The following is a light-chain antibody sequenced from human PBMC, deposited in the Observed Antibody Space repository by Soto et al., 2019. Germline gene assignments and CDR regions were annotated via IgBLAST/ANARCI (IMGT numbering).Light chain of an antibody. CDR3: QQANSFPPWT. CDR2: GAS. V-gene: IGKV1-12*01. CDR1: QGIRSW. J-gene: IGKJ1*01. Sequence: DIQVTQSPSSVSASVGDRVTITCRASQGIRSWLAWYQQKPGKAPKLLIYGASNLESGVPSRFSGSGSGTDFTLTISSLQPEDFATYYCQQANSFPPWTFGQGTKVEIK.